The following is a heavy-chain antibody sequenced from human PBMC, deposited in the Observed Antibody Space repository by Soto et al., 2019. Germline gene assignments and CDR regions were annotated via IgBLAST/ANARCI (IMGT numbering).Heavy chain of an antibody. J-gene: IGHJ4*02. D-gene: IGHD1-26*01. Sequence: QVQLVQSGAEVKKPGASVKVSCKASGYTFTSYDINWVRQATGQGLEWMGWINPNSGNTGHAQKFQGRATMTRNPSICTAYMKLNSLRSEDTAVYYCARERSGSSDYWGQGSLVTVTS. CDR1: GYTFTSYD. V-gene: IGHV1-8*01. CDR3: ARERSGSSDY. CDR2: INPNSGNT.